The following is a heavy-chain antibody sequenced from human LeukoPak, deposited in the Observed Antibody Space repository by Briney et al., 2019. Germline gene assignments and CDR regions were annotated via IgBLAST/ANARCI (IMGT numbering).Heavy chain of an antibody. CDR3: ARRASSSWYYDY. V-gene: IGHV4-4*07. J-gene: IGHJ4*02. CDR2: IYTSGST. Sequence: PSETLSLTCTVSGGSISSYYWSWIRQPAGKGLEWIGRIYTSGSTTYNPSLKSRVTMSVDTSKNQFSLQLSSVTAADTAVYYCARRASSSWYYDYRGQGTLVTVSS. D-gene: IGHD6-13*01. CDR1: GGSISSYY.